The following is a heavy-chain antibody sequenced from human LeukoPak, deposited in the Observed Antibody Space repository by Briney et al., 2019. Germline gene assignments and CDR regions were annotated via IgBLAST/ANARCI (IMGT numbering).Heavy chain of an antibody. CDR2: IYTSGNT. CDR3: ARENWRAVGYYHYMDV. CDR1: GGSVSSGSYY. J-gene: IGHJ6*03. V-gene: IGHV4-61*02. D-gene: IGHD1-1*01. Sequence: SETLSLTCTVSGGSVSSGSYYWSWIRQPAGKGLEWIGRIYTSGNTNYNPSLESRVTISLDTPKNQFSLKLTSVTAADTAVYYCARENWRAVGYYHYMDVWGKGTTVTVSS.